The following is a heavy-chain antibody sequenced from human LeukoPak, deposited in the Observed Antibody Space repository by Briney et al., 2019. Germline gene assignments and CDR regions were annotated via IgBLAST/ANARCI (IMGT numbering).Heavy chain of an antibody. CDR2: VHPNSGNT. J-gene: IGHJ5*02. D-gene: IGHD1-14*01. CDR3: TRGPRNDP. Sequence: ASVKVSCKTSGYPFSTYEINWVRQAAGQGLEWMGWVHPNSGNTAYTQKFQGRVTMTRDTSISTAYMELSGLRSDDTAVYFCTRGPRNDPWGQGTLVTVSS. CDR1: GYPFSTYE. V-gene: IGHV1-8*01.